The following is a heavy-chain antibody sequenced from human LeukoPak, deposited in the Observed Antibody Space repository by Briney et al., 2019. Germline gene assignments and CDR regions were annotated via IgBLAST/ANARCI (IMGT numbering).Heavy chain of an antibody. CDR3: ARDVLLWFGESLGAFDI. V-gene: IGHV3-48*04. J-gene: IGHJ3*02. CDR1: GFTFSSYS. D-gene: IGHD3-10*01. CDR2: ISSSSSTI. Sequence: PGGSLRLSCAASGFTFSSYSMNWVRQAPGKGLEWVSYISSSSSTIYYADSVKGRFTISRDNAKNSLYLQMNSLRAEDTAVYYCARDVLLWFGESLGAFDIWGQGTMVTVSS.